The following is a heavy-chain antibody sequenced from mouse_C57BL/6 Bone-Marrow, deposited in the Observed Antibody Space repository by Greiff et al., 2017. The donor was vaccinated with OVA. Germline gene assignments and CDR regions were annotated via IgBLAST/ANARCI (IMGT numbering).Heavy chain of an antibody. CDR3: AKNEGNPSWFAY. V-gene: IGHV2-5*01. CDR2: IWRGGST. Sequence: QVQLQQSGPGLVQPSQCLSITCTVSGFSLTSYGVHWVSQSPGKGLEWLGVIWRGGSTDYTAAFLSRLSITTVNSKSHVVFKMNSLQADDTAIYYGAKNEGNPSWFAYWGQGTLVTVSA. J-gene: IGHJ3*01. CDR1: GFSLTSYG. D-gene: IGHD2-1*01.